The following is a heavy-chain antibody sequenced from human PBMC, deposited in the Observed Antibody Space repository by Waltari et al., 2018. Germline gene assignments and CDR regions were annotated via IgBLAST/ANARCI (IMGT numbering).Heavy chain of an antibody. CDR1: GFTFSRYW. D-gene: IGHD5-18*01. J-gene: IGHJ4*02. CDR3: ARGGYSFGPDY. V-gene: IGHV3-7*01. CDR2: IKQDGSEI. Sequence: EVQLVESGGGWVQPGGSLRLSCAAAGFTFSRYWMSWVRQAPGKGLEWVANIKQDGSEIYCVDSVKSRFTISRDNAKNSLYLQMNSLRAEDTAIYYCARGGYSFGPDYWGRGTLVTVSS.